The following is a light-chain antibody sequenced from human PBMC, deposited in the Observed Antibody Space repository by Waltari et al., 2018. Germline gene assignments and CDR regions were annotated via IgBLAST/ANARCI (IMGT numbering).Light chain of an antibody. V-gene: IGKV1-39*01. CDR2: GVS. Sequence: DIQMTQSPSSLSASVGDRVTITCRASQPISNHLNWYQHKPGQGPRLLIFGVSSLRGGVPSRFRGSGSETDFTLTISGLQPEDLATYYCQHSDGPSPFGQGTKLEIK. CDR3: QHSDGPSP. CDR1: QPISNH. J-gene: IGKJ2*01.